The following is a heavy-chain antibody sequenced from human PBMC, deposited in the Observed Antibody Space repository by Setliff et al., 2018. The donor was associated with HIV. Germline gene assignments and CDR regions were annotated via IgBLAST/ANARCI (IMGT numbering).Heavy chain of an antibody. CDR3: ARGNNDLESFDY. CDR1: GDSLNTYY. Sequence: PSETLSLTCNVSGDSLNTYYWSWIRQSGGKGLGWIGRIYASGKTTFNPSLKSRVRMSVDTSKNQFSLKLTSVTASDTAVYYCARGNNDLESFDYWGQGALVTVS. CDR2: IYASGKT. V-gene: IGHV4-4*07. J-gene: IGHJ4*02. D-gene: IGHD3-3*01.